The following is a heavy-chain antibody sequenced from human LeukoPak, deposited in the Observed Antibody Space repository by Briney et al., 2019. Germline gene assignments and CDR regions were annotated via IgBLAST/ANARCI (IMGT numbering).Heavy chain of an antibody. Sequence: PGGSLRLSCAASGFTFSSYAMSWVRQAPGKGLEWVSAISGSGGSTYYADSVKGRFTISRDNSKNTLYLQMNSLRAEDTAVYYCAKSPLNYGDVGDCYGMDVWGKGTTVTVSS. V-gene: IGHV3-23*01. D-gene: IGHD4-17*01. J-gene: IGHJ6*04. CDR1: GFTFSSYA. CDR2: ISGSGGST. CDR3: AKSPLNYGDVGDCYGMDV.